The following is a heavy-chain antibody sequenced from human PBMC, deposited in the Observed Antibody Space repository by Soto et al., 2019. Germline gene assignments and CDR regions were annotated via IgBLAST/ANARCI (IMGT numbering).Heavy chain of an antibody. J-gene: IGHJ5*02. CDR2: ISPIFGTP. CDR3: ARGWDHYDSSGLLTWFDP. V-gene: IGHV1-69*01. CDR1: GGSFSDYG. D-gene: IGHD3-22*01. Sequence: QVQLVQSGAEVKKPGSSVKVSCKASGGSFSDYGINWVRQAPGQGLEWMGGISPIFGTPNYAQRFQGRVTITADESTSTAYMELSSLRSEDTAVYYCARGWDHYDSSGLLTWFDPWGQGTLVSVSS.